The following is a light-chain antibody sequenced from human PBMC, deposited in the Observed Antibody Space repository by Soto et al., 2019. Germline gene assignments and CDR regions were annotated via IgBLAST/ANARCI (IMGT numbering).Light chain of an antibody. Sequence: QSVLTQPPSASGSPGQSVTISCTGTSIDVGGYNYVSWYQQHPGKAHRLMIYEVSKRPSGVPDRFSGSKSGNTASLTVSGLQAEDEADYYCTSYAGTNNPYVFGIGTKVTVL. J-gene: IGLJ1*01. CDR3: TSYAGTNNPYV. CDR2: EVS. CDR1: SIDVGGYNY. V-gene: IGLV2-8*01.